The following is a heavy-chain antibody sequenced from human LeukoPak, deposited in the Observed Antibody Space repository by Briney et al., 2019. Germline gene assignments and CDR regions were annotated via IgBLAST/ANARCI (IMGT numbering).Heavy chain of an antibody. Sequence: GGSLRLSCAASGFTFSNAWMNWVRQAPGKGLEWVSAISGSGGSTYYADSVKGRFTISRDNSKNTLYLQMNSLRAEDTAVYYCAKDVGYSSGLNWFDPWGQGTLVTVSS. V-gene: IGHV3-23*01. D-gene: IGHD6-19*01. CDR2: ISGSGGST. CDR3: AKDVGYSSGLNWFDP. CDR1: GFTFSNAW. J-gene: IGHJ5*02.